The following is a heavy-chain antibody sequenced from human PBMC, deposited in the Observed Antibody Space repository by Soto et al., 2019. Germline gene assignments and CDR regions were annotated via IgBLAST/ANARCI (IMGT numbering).Heavy chain of an antibody. D-gene: IGHD2-2*01. CDR3: VRDPATVTFYFDY. CDR1: GYTFSRYG. J-gene: IGHJ4*02. V-gene: IGHV3-33*01. Sequence: QVQLVESGGGVVQPGRSLRLSCAASGYTFSRYGMHWVSQAPGKGLDWVALIWYDGSKKDYAESVKGRFTIARDDSKNTLFLQQDSLSVEDTAVYYCVRDPATVTFYFDYWVRGGLVTV. CDR2: IWYDGSKK.